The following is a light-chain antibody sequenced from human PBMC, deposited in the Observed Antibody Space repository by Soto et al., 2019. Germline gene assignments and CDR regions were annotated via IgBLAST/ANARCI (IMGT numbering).Light chain of an antibody. V-gene: IGLV1-47*01. J-gene: IGLJ3*02. CDR3: AAWDDSLSGVL. Sequence: QSVLSQPPSASGTPGQRVTVSCSGSSSNIGTNYVYWYQQLPATAPKLLIYRNNQRPSGVPDRFAGSKSGTSASLAISGLRSEDGADYFCAAWDDSLSGVLFGGGTKLTVL. CDR1: SSNIGTNY. CDR2: RNN.